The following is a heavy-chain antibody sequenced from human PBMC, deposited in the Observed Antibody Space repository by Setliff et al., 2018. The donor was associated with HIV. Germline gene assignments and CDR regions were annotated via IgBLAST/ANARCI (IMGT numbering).Heavy chain of an antibody. CDR3: ARLPFGSSDAFDI. Sequence: PGESLKISCKGSGYSFTSYWIGWVRQMPGKGLEWMGIVYPGDSDTRYRPSFRGQFTISADKSINTAYLYWRNLKASDSAIYFCARLPFGSSDAFDIWGQGTVVTVSS. CDR1: GYSFTSYW. J-gene: IGHJ3*02. CDR2: VYPGDSDT. D-gene: IGHD6-6*01. V-gene: IGHV5-51*01.